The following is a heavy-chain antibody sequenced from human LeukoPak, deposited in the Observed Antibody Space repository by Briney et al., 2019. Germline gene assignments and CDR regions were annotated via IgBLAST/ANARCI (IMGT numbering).Heavy chain of an antibody. J-gene: IGHJ3*02. CDR1: GGSISSSSFY. CDR2: IHYSGST. V-gene: IGHV4-39*01. CDR3: ARSLPAYYYDSSGSGAFDI. D-gene: IGHD3-22*01. Sequence: PSETLSLTCTVSGGSISSSSFYWGWIRQPPGKGLEWIGSIHYSGSTYYNPSPKSRVTISVDTSKDQFSLKLSSVTAADTAVYYCARSLPAYYYDSSGSGAFDIWGQGTMVTVSS.